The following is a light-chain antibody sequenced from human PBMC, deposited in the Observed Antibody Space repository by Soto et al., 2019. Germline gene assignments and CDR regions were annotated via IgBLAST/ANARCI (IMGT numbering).Light chain of an antibody. CDR3: QSYDSSLEGV. J-gene: IGLJ7*01. Sequence: QSVLTQLPSVSGAPGQRVTISCTGSSSNIGAGYDVHWYQQLPGTAPKLLIYGNSNRPSGVPDRFSGSKSGTSASLAITGLQAEDEADYYCQSYDSSLEGVFGGGTQLTVL. V-gene: IGLV1-40*01. CDR1: SSNIGAGYD. CDR2: GNS.